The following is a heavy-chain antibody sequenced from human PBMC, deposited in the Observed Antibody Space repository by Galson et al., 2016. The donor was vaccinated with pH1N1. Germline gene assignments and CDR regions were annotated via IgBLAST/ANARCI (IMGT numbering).Heavy chain of an antibody. V-gene: IGHV1-8*02. D-gene: IGHD2-15*01. CDR3: ARGGYCSGGSCYDVFDY. Sequence: SCKASGDSLSHYAVNWVRQGTGQGLEWMGWMNPNNDNTGYAQKFQGRVTMTRNTSISTAYMELSSQRSEDTAVYYCARGGYCSGGSCYDVFDYWGQGTLVTVS. J-gene: IGHJ4*02. CDR1: GDSLSHYA. CDR2: MNPNNDNT.